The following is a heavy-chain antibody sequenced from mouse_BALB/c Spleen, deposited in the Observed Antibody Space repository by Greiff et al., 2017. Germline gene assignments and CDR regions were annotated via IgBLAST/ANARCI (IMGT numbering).Heavy chain of an antibody. Sequence: EVKVVESGGGLVKPGGSLKLSCAASGFAFSSYDMSWVRQTPEKRLEWVAYISSGGGSTYYPDTVKGRFTISRDNAKNTLYLQMSSLKSEDTAMYYCARHGYYGSYWYFDVWGAGTTVTVSS. CDR1: GFAFSSYD. CDR3: ARHGYYGSYWYFDV. D-gene: IGHD1-1*01. V-gene: IGHV5-12-1*01. CDR2: ISSGGGST. J-gene: IGHJ1*01.